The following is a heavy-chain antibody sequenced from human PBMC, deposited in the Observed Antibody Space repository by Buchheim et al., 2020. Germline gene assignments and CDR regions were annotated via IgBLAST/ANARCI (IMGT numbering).Heavy chain of an antibody. Sequence: QEQLVESGGGVVQPGRSLRLSCGASRFTFSRFTMHWVRQAPGKGLEWVAVIWYDGSNKYYADSVKGRFTISRDNSKNTLYLQMNSLRAEDTAVYYCARESDILTGYYYYYGMDVWGQGTT. CDR2: IWYDGSNK. V-gene: IGHV3-33*01. CDR3: ARESDILTGYYYYYGMDV. D-gene: IGHD3-9*01. J-gene: IGHJ6*02. CDR1: RFTFSRFT.